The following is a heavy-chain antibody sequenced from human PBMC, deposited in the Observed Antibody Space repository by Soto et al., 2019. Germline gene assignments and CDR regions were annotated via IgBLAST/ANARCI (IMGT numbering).Heavy chain of an antibody. J-gene: IGHJ3*02. CDR2: IVPIFRTT. CDR1: GDTFSNDA. Sequence: QVQLVQSGAEVKKSGSSVKVACKVSGDTFSNDAINWVRRAPGQGLEWMGAIVPIFRTTNYAQKFQGRVTITADESTITAYMELSRLRSDDTATYYCAREASAPGTFREDASDIWGQGTKVTVSS. D-gene: IGHD1-7*01. CDR3: AREASAPGTFREDASDI. V-gene: IGHV1-69*12.